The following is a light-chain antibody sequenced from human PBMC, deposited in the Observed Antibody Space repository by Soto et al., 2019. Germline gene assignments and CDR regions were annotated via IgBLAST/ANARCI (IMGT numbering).Light chain of an antibody. J-gene: IGKJ1*01. CDR2: GAS. Sequence: EVVLTQSPGTLSLSPGERATLSCRASQSVSSSYLAWYQQKPGQAPRLLIYGASSRATGIPDRFSGSGSGTDFTLTISRLEPEDFAVYYCQQYGSSPRTCGQGTKAEIK. CDR1: QSVSSSY. V-gene: IGKV3-20*01. CDR3: QQYGSSPRT.